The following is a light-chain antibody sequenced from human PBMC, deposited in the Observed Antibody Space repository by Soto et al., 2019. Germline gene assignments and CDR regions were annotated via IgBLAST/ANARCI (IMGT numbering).Light chain of an antibody. Sequence: EIVLTQSPATLSLSPGERATLSCRASQSVSTYLAWYQQKPGQAPRLLIYDASNSATGIPARFSGSGSGTDFTLTISSLEPEDFAVYHCQQRSNWPWTFGQGTKVEIK. CDR2: DAS. CDR1: QSVSTY. V-gene: IGKV3-11*01. J-gene: IGKJ1*01. CDR3: QQRSNWPWT.